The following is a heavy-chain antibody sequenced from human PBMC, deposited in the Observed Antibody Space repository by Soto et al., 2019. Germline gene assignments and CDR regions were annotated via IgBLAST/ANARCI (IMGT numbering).Heavy chain of an antibody. V-gene: IGHV3-30*18. D-gene: IGHD2-8*02. Sequence: QVLLVESGGGVVQPGRSLRLACAASGFTFSRNGMHWVRQAPGKGLEWLAMITHNSNERVYTDSLQGRFTISRDNSKNMFYLQMDSLREEHTAVYYCAKEQDRTWSLDYRGQGALVTVSS. CDR1: GFTFSRNG. CDR2: ITHNSNER. CDR3: AKEQDRTWSLDY. J-gene: IGHJ4*02.